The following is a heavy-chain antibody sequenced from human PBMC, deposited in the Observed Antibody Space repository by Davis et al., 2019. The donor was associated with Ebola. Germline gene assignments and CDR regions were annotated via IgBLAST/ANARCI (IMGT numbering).Heavy chain of an antibody. Sequence: GESLKISCAASGFTFSSQSMNWVRQAPGKGLEWLSSISSSGSFIYQADSVKGRFTISRDNAKNSLYLQMNSLRVEDTAIYYCVRDGWGSLFDYWGQGTLVTVSS. CDR2: ISSSGSFI. J-gene: IGHJ4*02. CDR3: VRDGWGSLFDY. CDR1: GFTFSSQS. V-gene: IGHV3-21*04. D-gene: IGHD6-19*01.